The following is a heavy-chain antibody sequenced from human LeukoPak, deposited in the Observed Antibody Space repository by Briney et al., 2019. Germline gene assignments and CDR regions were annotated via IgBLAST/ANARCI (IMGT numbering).Heavy chain of an antibody. CDR3: ARDRGQYSRPFDY. CDR2: INPNSGGT. CDR1: GYTFTGYY. Sequence: GASVKVSCKASGYTFTGYYMHWVRQAPGQGLEWMGWINPNSGGTNYAQKFQGRVTMTRDTSISTAYMELSRLRSDDTAVYYCARDRGQYSRPFDYWGQGTLVTVSS. V-gene: IGHV1-2*02. J-gene: IGHJ4*02. D-gene: IGHD6-6*01.